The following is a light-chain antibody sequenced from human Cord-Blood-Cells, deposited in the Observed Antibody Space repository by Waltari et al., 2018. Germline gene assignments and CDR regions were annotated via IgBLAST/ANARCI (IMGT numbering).Light chain of an antibody. CDR3: SSYTSSSTLVV. CDR1: SSDVGGYNY. Sequence: QSALTQPASVSGSPGQSITTSCPGTSSDVGGYNYVSWYQQHPGKAPELMIYDVSNRPSGVSNRCSGSKSGNTASLTISGLQAEDEADYYCSSYTSSSTLVVFGGGTKLTVL. CDR2: DVS. V-gene: IGLV2-14*01. J-gene: IGLJ2*01.